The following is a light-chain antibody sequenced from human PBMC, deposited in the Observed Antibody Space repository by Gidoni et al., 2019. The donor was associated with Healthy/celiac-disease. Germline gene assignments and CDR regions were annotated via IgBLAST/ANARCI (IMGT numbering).Light chain of an antibody. Sequence: EIVITQSPATLSVSPGESATLSCRASQSVSSNLAWYQQKPGQAPRLLIYGASTRATGIPARFSGSGSGTEFTLTISSLQSEDFAVYYCQQNNNWPPEGTFXQXTKVEIK. V-gene: IGKV3-15*01. CDR2: GAS. CDR3: QQNNNWPPEGT. CDR1: QSVSSN. J-gene: IGKJ1*01.